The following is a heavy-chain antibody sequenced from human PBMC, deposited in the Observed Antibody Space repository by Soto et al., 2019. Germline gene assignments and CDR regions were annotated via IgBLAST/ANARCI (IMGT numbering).Heavy chain of an antibody. Sequence: QVQLVESGGGVVQPGRSLRLSCAASGFTFSSYAMHWVRQAPGKGLEWVAVISYDGSNKYYADSVKGRFTISRDNSKNTLYLQMNSLRAEDTAVYYCARDLATEAQPGGGYSGQGTLVTVSS. CDR2: ISYDGSNK. CDR3: ARDLATEAQPGGGY. V-gene: IGHV3-30-3*01. CDR1: GFTFSSYA. J-gene: IGHJ4*02. D-gene: IGHD2-8*02.